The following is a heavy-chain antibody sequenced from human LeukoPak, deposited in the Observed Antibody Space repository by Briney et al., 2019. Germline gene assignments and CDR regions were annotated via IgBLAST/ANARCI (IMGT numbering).Heavy chain of an antibody. D-gene: IGHD5-18*01. CDR2: IYYSGST. CDR1: GGSISSYY. CDR3: ARDREGGYSYGFRLGDTFDI. J-gene: IGHJ3*02. V-gene: IGHV4-59*01. Sequence: SETLSLTCTVSGGSISSYYWSWIRQPPGKGLEWIGYIYYSGSTNYNPSLKSRVTISGDTSKNEFSLKLSSVTAADTAVYYCARDREGGYSYGFRLGDTFDIWGQGTMVTVSS.